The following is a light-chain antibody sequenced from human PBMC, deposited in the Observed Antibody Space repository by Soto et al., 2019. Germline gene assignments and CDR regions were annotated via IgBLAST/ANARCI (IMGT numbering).Light chain of an antibody. J-gene: IGLJ2*01. CDR1: SSDVGGYNY. V-gene: IGLV2-14*01. CDR2: EVS. CDR3: SSYTSSSSVV. Sequence: QSALTQPASVSGSTGQSITIFCTGTSSDVGGYNYVSWYQQHPGKAPKLMIYEVSNRPSGVSNRFSGSKSGNTASLTISGLQAEDEADYYCSSYTSSSSVVFGGGTKITVL.